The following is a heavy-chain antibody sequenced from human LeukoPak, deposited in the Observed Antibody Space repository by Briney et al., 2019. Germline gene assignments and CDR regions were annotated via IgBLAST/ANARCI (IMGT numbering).Heavy chain of an antibody. CDR1: GYTLTELS. CDR3: ATSGVAVAADFDY. CDR2: FDPEDGET. J-gene: IGHJ4*02. Sequence: ASVKVSCKVSGYTLTELSMHWVRQAPGKGLEWMGGFDPEDGETIYAQKFQGRVTVTEDTSTDTAYMELSSLRSEDTAVHYCATSGVAVAADFDYWGQGTLVTVSS. D-gene: IGHD6-19*01. V-gene: IGHV1-24*01.